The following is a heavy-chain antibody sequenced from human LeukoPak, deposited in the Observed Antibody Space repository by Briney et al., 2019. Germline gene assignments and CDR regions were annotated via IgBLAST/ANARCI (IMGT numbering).Heavy chain of an antibody. D-gene: IGHD3-16*02. Sequence: RGSLRLSCAASGFTFSSYAMSWVRQAPGKGLEWVSAISGSGGSTYYADSVKGRFTISRDNSKNTLYLQMNSLRAEDTAVYYCAKDQVITFGGVIEIYYFDYWGQGTLVTVSS. CDR1: GFTFSSYA. CDR2: ISGSGGST. CDR3: AKDQVITFGGVIEIYYFDY. J-gene: IGHJ4*02. V-gene: IGHV3-23*01.